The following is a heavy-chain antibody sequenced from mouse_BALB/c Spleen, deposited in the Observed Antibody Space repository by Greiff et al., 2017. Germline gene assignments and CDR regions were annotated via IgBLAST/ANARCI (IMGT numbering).Heavy chain of an antibody. CDR3: ARDSLLRLYWYFDV. V-gene: IGHV5-4*02. CDR1: GFTFSDYY. CDR2: ISDGGSYT. J-gene: IGHJ1*01. Sequence: EVHLVESGGGLVKPGGSLKLSCAASGFTFSDYYMYWVRQTPEKRLEWVATISDGGSYTYYPDSVKGRFTISRDNAKNNLYLQMSSLKSEDTAMYYCARDSLLRLYWYFDVWGAGTTVTVSS. D-gene: IGHD1-2*01.